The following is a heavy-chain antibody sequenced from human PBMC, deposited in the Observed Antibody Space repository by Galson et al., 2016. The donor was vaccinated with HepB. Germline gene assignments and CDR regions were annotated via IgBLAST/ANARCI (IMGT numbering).Heavy chain of an antibody. CDR1: GYPFRNKG. V-gene: IGHV1-18*01. CDR3: ARDVDFRFDN. J-gene: IGHJ4*02. CDR2: ISANSGDT. Sequence: SVKVSCKASGYPFRNKGISWVRQAPGQGLEWMGWISANSGDTKYTQRFQGRITMTRDTSTSTVYMELGSLRSDDTAVYYCARDVDFRFDNWGQGTLVTVSS. D-gene: IGHD2-15*01.